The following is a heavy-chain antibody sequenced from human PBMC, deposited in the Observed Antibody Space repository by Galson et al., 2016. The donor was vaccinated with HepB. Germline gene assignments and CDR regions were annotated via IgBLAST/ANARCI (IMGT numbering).Heavy chain of an antibody. Sequence: SLRLSCAASGFAFSDYYMTWIRQAPGKGLEWVAVIYSGGSKYYADSVKGRFTIFRDNSKNTLYLQMNSLQAEDTAGYFWASHAPYRDGSGRYPGTFDYWGQGTLVTVSS. CDR3: ASHAPYRDGSGRYPGTFDY. CDR2: IYSGGSK. J-gene: IGHJ4*02. CDR1: GFAFSDYY. D-gene: IGHD3-10*01. V-gene: IGHV3-53*01.